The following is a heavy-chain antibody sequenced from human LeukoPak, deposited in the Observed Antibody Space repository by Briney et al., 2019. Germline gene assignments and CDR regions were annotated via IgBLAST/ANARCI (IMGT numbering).Heavy chain of an antibody. Sequence: PGGSLRLSCAASGFTFSDYYMSWIRQAPGKGLEWVSYISSSSSYTNYADSVKGRFSISRDIAKNTLYLQMNSLRAEDTGVYYCAKDHYWSIDYWGRGTLVTVSS. CDR1: GFTFSDYY. CDR2: ISSSSSYT. J-gene: IGHJ4*02. CDR3: AKDHYWSIDY. D-gene: IGHD3-3*01. V-gene: IGHV3-11*06.